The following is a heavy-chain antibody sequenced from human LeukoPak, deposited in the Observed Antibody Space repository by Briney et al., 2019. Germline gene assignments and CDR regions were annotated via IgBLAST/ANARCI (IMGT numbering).Heavy chain of an antibody. D-gene: IGHD3-22*01. CDR1: GYTFTSYY. Sequence: ASVKVSCKASGYTFTSYYMHWVRQAPGQGLEWMGIINPSGGSTSYAQKFQGRVTMTRDTSTSTVYMELSSLRSEDTAVYYCARVPPITMIVVVDIHYYGMDVWGQGTTVTVSS. CDR3: ARVPPITMIVVVDIHYYGMDV. V-gene: IGHV1-46*01. J-gene: IGHJ6*02. CDR2: INPSGGST.